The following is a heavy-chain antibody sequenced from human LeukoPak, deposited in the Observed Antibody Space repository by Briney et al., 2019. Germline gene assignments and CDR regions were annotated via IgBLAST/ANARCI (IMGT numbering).Heavy chain of an antibody. Sequence: PSETLSLTCSVSGYSISTGYYWVWIRQSPGKGLEWIGSIYRSGSTNYNPSLKSRVTISVDASNNQFSLKVSSVTAADTAVYYCARGDCSSTICYSPMDVWGKRTTVTVSS. CDR2: IYRSGST. CDR1: GYSISTGYY. CDR3: ARGDCSSTICYSPMDV. J-gene: IGHJ6*03. D-gene: IGHD2-2*01. V-gene: IGHV4-38-2*02.